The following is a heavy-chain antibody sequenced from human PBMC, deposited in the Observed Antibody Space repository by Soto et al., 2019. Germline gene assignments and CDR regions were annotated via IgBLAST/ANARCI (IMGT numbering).Heavy chain of an antibody. CDR3: ARTYYDILTRPMPFDY. D-gene: IGHD3-9*01. Sequence: SGPTLVNPTQTLTLTCTFSGFSLSTSGVGVGWIRQPPGKALEWLALIDWDDDKHYSPSLKTRLTISKDTSNNQVVLTMTNMDPVDTATYYCARTYYDILTRPMPFDYWGQGTLVTVSS. CDR1: GFSLSTSGVG. J-gene: IGHJ4*02. CDR2: IDWDDDK. V-gene: IGHV2-5*02.